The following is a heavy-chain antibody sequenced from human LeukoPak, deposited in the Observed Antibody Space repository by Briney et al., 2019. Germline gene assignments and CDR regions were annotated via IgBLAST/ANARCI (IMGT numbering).Heavy chain of an antibody. J-gene: IGHJ4*02. D-gene: IGHD6-19*01. Sequence: PGGSLRLSCAASGFTFSSYDMHWVRQAPGKGLEWVAVIWYDGSNKYYADSVKGRFTISRDNSKNTLYLQMNSLRAEDTAVYYCAREVDSSGWSLDYWGQGTLVTVSS. CDR3: AREVDSSGWSLDY. CDR2: IWYDGSNK. V-gene: IGHV3-33*01. CDR1: GFTFSSYD.